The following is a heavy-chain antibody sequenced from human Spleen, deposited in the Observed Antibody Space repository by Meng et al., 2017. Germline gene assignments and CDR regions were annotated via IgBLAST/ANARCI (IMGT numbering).Heavy chain of an antibody. CDR2: ISSSSTI. D-gene: IGHD3-3*01. Sequence: GESLKISCAASGFTVSNNYMTWVRQAPGKGLEWVSSISSSSTIYYADSVKGRFTISRDNAKNSLYLQMNSLRAEDTAVYYCARDPPHMYYDFWSGYLNFDYWGQGTLVTVSS. CDR1: GFTVSNNY. V-gene: IGHV3-69-1*01. CDR3: ARDPPHMYYDFWSGYLNFDY. J-gene: IGHJ4*02.